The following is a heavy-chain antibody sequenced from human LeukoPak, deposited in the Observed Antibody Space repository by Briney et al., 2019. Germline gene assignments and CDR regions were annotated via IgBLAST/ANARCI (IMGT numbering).Heavy chain of an antibody. CDR1: GGTFSSYA. J-gene: IGHJ3*02. V-gene: IGHV1-69*05. CDR3: ASGSYGLLGIDDAFDI. Sequence: SVKVSCKASGGTFSSYAISWVRQAPGQGLEWMGGIIPIFGTANYAQKFQGRVTITTDESTSTAYMELSSLRSEDTAVYYCASGSYGLLGIDDAFDIWGQGTMVTVSS. CDR2: IIPIFGTA. D-gene: IGHD1-26*01.